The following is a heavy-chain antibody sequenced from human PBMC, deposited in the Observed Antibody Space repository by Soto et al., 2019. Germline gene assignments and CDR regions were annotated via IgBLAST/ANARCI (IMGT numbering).Heavy chain of an antibody. CDR2: IIPILGIA. D-gene: IGHD3-10*01. Sequence: GGGRMVKRQGLEWMGRIIPILGIANYAQKFQGRVTITADKSTSTAYMELSSLRSEDTAVYYCAREEYYYGSGAFFDYWGHGTLVTVSS. CDR3: AREEYYYGSGAFFDY. J-gene: IGHJ4*01. V-gene: IGHV1-69*04.